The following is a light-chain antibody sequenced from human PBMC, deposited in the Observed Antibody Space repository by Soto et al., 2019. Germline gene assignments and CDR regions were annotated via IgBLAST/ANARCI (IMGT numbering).Light chain of an antibody. CDR2: GAS. CDR1: QSVRSSY. Sequence: EIVLTQSPDILSLSPGERATLSCRASQSVRSSYLAWYQQRPGQAPRLLIYGASSKATGIPDRFSGDESGTDFTLTISRLEPEDFAEYYCQQYGSSPGYTFGQGTKLEIK. CDR3: QQYGSSPGYT. J-gene: IGKJ2*01. V-gene: IGKV3-20*01.